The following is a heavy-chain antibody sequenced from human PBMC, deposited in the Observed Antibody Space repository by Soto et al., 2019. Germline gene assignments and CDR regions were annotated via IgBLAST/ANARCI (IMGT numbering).Heavy chain of an antibody. J-gene: IGHJ3*02. Sequence: ESLKISCKGSGYSFTSYWIGWVRQMPGKGLEWMGIIYPGDSDTRYSPSFQGQVTISADKSISTAYLQRSSLKASDTAMYYCARFSALTTVANDAFDIWGQGTMVTVSS. V-gene: IGHV5-51*01. D-gene: IGHD4-17*01. CDR3: ARFSALTTVANDAFDI. CDR2: IYPGDSDT. CDR1: GYSFTSYW.